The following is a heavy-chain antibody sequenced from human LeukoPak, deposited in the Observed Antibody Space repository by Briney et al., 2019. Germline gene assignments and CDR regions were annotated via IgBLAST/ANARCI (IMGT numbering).Heavy chain of an antibody. CDR3: ARSRSYYYDSTGYNLDY. V-gene: IGHV3-48*03. CDR1: GFTFSSYE. D-gene: IGHD3-22*01. Sequence: GGSLRLSCAASGFTFSSYEMNWVRQAPGKGLEWVSYISSSGSTIYYADSVKGRFTISRDNAKNSLYLQMNSLRAEDTAVYYCARSRSYYYDSTGYNLDYWGQGTLVTVSS. J-gene: IGHJ4*02. CDR2: ISSSGSTI.